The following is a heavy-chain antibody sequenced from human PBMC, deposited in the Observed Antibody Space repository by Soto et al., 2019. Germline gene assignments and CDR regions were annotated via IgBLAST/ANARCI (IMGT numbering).Heavy chain of an antibody. J-gene: IGHJ6*02. CDR1: GGSISSGGYF. V-gene: IGHV4-31*03. CDR3: AREGAAPYYYYGMDV. D-gene: IGHD6-6*01. Sequence: SETLSLTCTVSGGSISSGGYFWSWIRQHPGKGLEWIGFIYYSGSTYYNPSLKSRVTISVDTSKDQFSLKLSSVTAADTAVYYCAREGAAPYYYYGMDVWGQGTTVTVSS. CDR2: IYYSGST.